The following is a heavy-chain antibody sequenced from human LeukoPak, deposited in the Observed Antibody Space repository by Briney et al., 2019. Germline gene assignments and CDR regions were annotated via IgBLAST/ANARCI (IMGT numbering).Heavy chain of an antibody. J-gene: IGHJ4*02. CDR2: ITGSGGNT. V-gene: IGHV3-23*01. D-gene: IGHD2-21*02. CDR1: GFTFGSYV. CDR3: AKGAVTATRKFDY. Sequence: GGSLRLSCAASGFTFGSYVMNWVRQAPGKGLEWVSTITGSGGNTYYADSVKGRFTISRDNSKNTLYLQMNSLRDEDTAVYYCAKGAVTATRKFDYWGQGTLVTVSS.